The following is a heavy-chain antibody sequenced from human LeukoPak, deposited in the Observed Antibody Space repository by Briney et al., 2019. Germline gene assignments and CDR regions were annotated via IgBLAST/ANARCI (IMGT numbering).Heavy chain of an antibody. CDR1: GFTFSSYG. CDR3: AREVGYCSSTSCSHNWFDP. Sequence: GGSLRLSCAASGFTFSSYGMHWVRQAPGKGLEWVAVILSDGSKEFYTDSVKGRFTISRDNAKNSLYLQMNSLRAEDTAVYYCAREVGYCSSTSCSHNWFDPWGQGTLVTVSS. J-gene: IGHJ5*02. D-gene: IGHD2-2*01. CDR2: ILSDGSKE. V-gene: IGHV3-33*01.